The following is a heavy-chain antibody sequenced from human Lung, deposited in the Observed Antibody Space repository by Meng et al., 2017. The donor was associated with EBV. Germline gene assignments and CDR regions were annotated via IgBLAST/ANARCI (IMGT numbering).Heavy chain of an antibody. CDR3: ARDSPVGGGHPPNCFDP. CDR2: IYDSGST. D-gene: IGHD3-3*01. J-gene: IGHJ5*02. V-gene: IGHV4-31*03. Sequence: VQLQDSGPGLVKPSQTLSLTCTASGGPISSDGYYWSWIRQPPGKGLEWIGYIYDSGSTYYNPSLKSRITISVDTSNNQFSLKLSSVTAADTAVYYCARDSPVGGGHPPNCFDPWGQGTLVTVSS. CDR1: GGPISSDGYY.